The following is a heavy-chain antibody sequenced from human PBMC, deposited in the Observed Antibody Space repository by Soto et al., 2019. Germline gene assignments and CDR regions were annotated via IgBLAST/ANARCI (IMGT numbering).Heavy chain of an antibody. D-gene: IGHD6-19*01. CDR1: GFTFSSYA. V-gene: IGHV3-23*01. J-gene: IGHJ4*02. CDR3: AKAQWLVEYYFDY. CDR2: ISGSGGST. Sequence: EVQLLESGGGLVQPGGSLRLSCAASGFTFSSYAMSWVRQAPGKGLEWVSAISGSGGSTYYTDSVKGRFTISRDNSKNTLYLQMNSLRAEDTAVYYCAKAQWLVEYYFDYWGQGTLVTVSS.